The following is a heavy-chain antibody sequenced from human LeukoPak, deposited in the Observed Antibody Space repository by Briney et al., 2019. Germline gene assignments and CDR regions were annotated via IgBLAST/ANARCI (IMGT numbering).Heavy chain of an antibody. J-gene: IGHJ3*02. CDR1: GYTFTDNY. V-gene: IGHV1-2*02. CDR2: IYAKTGAT. CDR3: ARDAFGGDSFET. Sequence: GASVKVSCKASGYTFTDNYIHWVGQAPGQGLEWLGWIYAKTGATKNAQKFQGRVTMARDTSINTAYMDLYSLNSDDTAVYYCARDAFGGDSFETWGQGTMVTVSS. D-gene: IGHD3-10*01.